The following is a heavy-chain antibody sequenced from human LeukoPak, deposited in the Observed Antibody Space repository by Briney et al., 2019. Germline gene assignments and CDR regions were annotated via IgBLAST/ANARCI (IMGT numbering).Heavy chain of an antibody. CDR1: GGSTRSSVYY. CDR3: ASGADYSNYYFDY. J-gene: IGHJ4*02. CDR2: IYYSGST. V-gene: IGHV4-39*07. D-gene: IGHD4-11*01. Sequence: SETLSLTCTVSGGSTRSSVYYWGWIRQPPGKGLEWIGSIYYSGSTYYNPSLKSRVTISIDTSRDQFSLRLSSVTAADTAVYYCASGADYSNYYFDYWGQGTLVTVSS.